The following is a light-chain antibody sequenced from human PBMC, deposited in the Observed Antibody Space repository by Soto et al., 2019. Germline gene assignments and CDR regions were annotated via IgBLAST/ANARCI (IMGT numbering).Light chain of an antibody. CDR2: GAS. V-gene: IGKV3-20*01. CDR1: QSVSSSY. J-gene: IGKJ2*01. CDR3: QQGST. Sequence: EIVLTQSPGTLSLSPGERATLSCRASQSVSSSYLAWYQQKPGQAPRLLIYGASSRATGIADRFSGSGSGTDFTLTISRREPDDFAVYYCQQGSTFGQGTKLEIK.